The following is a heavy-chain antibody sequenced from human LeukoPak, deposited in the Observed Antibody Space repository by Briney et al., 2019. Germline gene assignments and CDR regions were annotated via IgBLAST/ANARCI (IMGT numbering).Heavy chain of an antibody. V-gene: IGHV3-30*18. CDR2: ISYDGSNK. J-gene: IGHJ6*04. Sequence: GGSLRLSCAASGFTFSSYGMTWVRQAPGKGLEWVAVISYDGSNKYYADSVKGRFTISRDNAKNSLYLQMNSLRAEDTAVYYCAELGITMIGGVWGKGTTVTIPS. D-gene: IGHD3-10*02. CDR3: AELGITMIGGV. CDR1: GFTFSSYG.